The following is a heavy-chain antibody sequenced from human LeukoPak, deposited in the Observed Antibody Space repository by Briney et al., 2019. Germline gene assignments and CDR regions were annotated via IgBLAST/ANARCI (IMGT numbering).Heavy chain of an antibody. CDR2: IIPIFGTA. D-gene: IGHD6-19*01. J-gene: IGHJ4*02. Sequence: ASVKVSCKASGGTFSSYAISWVRQAPGQGLEWMGGIIPIFGTANYAQKFQGRVTITADKSTSTAYMELSSLRSEDTAVYYCARNRIAVAGTDYWGQGTLVTVSS. V-gene: IGHV1-69*06. CDR3: ARNRIAVAGTDY. CDR1: GGTFSSYA.